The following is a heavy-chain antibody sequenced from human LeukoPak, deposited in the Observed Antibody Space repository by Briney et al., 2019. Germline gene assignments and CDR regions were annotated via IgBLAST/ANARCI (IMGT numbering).Heavy chain of an antibody. D-gene: IGHD3-22*01. Sequence: PSETLSLTCTVSGGSISSYYWSWIRQPPGKGLEWIGYIYTSGSTNYNPSLKSRVTISVDTSKNQFSLKLSSVTAADTAVYYCARGVGGYYYDSSGYYWPWGQGTLVTVSS. J-gene: IGHJ5*02. CDR2: IYTSGST. V-gene: IGHV4-4*09. CDR3: ARGVGGYYYDSSGYYWP. CDR1: GGSISSYY.